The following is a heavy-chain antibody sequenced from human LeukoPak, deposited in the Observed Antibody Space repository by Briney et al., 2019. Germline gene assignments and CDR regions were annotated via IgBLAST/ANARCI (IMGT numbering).Heavy chain of an antibody. V-gene: IGHV3-48*03. CDR3: ARSFYDILIGYYQYFDY. Sequence: GGSLRLSCAASGFTFSSYEMNWVRQAPGKGLEWVSYISSSGGTIYYAESVKGRFTISRDNAKNSLHLQMNSLRAEDTAVYYCARSFYDILIGYYQYFDYWGQGTLVTVSS. CDR1: GFTFSSYE. CDR2: ISSSGGTI. D-gene: IGHD3-9*01. J-gene: IGHJ4*02.